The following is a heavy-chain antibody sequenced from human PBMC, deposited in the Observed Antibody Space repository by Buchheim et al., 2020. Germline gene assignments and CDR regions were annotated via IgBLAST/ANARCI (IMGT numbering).Heavy chain of an antibody. CDR1: GGSFSGYY. CDR3: ARAGDYYDSSGYYPRFDY. CDR2: INHSGST. Sequence: QVQLQQWGAGLLKPSETLSLTCAVYGGSFSGYYWSWIRQPPGKGLEWIGEINHSGSTNYNPSLKSRVTISVDTSKNQFPLKLSSVTAADTAVYYCARAGDYYDSSGYYPRFDYWGQGTL. J-gene: IGHJ4*02. D-gene: IGHD3-22*01. V-gene: IGHV4-34*01.